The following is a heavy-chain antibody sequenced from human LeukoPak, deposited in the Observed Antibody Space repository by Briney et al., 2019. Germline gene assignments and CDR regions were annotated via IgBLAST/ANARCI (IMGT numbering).Heavy chain of an antibody. CDR3: ARERWLHLEDY. V-gene: IGHV4-61*02. J-gene: IGHJ4*02. CDR1: GGSISSGSYY. CDR2: IYTSGST. D-gene: IGHD5-24*01. Sequence: SETLSLTCTVSGGSISSGSYYWSWIRQPAGKGLEWIGRIYTSGSTNYNPSRKSRVTISVDTSKNQFSLKLSSVTAADTAVYYCARERWLHLEDYWGQGTLVTVSS.